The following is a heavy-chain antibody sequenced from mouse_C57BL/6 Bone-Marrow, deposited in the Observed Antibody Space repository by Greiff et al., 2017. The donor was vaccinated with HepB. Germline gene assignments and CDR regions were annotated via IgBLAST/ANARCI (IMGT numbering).Heavy chain of an antibody. CDR2: IWWDDDK. J-gene: IGHJ2*01. CDR3: ARIAWGTTVVATGGFDY. Sequence: QVTLKESGPGILQPSQTLSLTCSFSGFSLSTFGMGVGRIRQPSGKGLEWLAHIWWDDDKYYNPALKSRLTIPKDTSKNQVFLKFANVDTADTATYYCARIAWGTTVVATGGFDYWGQGTTLTVSS. CDR1: GFSLSTFGMG. D-gene: IGHD1-1*01. V-gene: IGHV8-8*01.